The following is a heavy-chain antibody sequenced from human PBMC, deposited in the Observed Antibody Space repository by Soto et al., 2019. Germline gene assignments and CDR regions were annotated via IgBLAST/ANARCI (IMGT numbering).Heavy chain of an antibody. CDR2: FVPLFGTT. CDR3: AAHGLGFPSAPYFDI. D-gene: IGHD6-25*01. Sequence: QLVQYGSEVKKPRSSVKVSCPASGGTFCGYVVTWVRQSHGQGLEWMGEFVPLFGTTKYARTFPGSLTITAEESTTTAYMELRYLNSDDTAVYYCAAHGLGFPSAPYFDIWGQGTLVTVSS. J-gene: IGHJ4*02. CDR1: GGTFCGYV. V-gene: IGHV1-69*01.